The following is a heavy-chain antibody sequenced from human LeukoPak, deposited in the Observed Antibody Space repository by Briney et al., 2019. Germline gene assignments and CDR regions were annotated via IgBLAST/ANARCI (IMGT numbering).Heavy chain of an antibody. D-gene: IGHD5-12*01. CDR3: ARGPSGYNNT. V-gene: IGHV3-66*01. Sequence: PGGSLRLSCAASEFSVGSNYMTWVRQAPGKGLEWVSLIYSGGSTYYADSVKGRFTISRDNSKNTLYLQMNSLRAEDTAVYYCARGPSGYNNTGGQGNLVTVSS. J-gene: IGHJ4*02. CDR1: EFSVGSNY. CDR2: IYSGGST.